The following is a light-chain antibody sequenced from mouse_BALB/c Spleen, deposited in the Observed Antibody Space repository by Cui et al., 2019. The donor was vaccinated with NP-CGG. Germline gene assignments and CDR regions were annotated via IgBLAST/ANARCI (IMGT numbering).Light chain of an antibody. Sequence: QAVVTQESALTTSPGETVTLTCRSSTWAVRTSNYANWVQEKPDHLFTGLIGGTNNRAPGVPARFSGSLIGDKAALTITGAQTEDEAIYFCALWYSNHWVFGGGTKLTVL. V-gene: IGLV1*01. CDR1: TWAVRTSNY. J-gene: IGLJ1*01. CDR2: GTN. CDR3: ALWYSNHWV.